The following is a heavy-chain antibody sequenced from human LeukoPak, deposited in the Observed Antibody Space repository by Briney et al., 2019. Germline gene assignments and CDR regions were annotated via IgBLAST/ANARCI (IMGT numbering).Heavy chain of an antibody. CDR2: INPSGGST. D-gene: IGHD2-2*03. CDR3: ARGGYCSSTSCYRDYYYYYYMDV. J-gene: IGHJ6*03. V-gene: IGHV1-46*01. CDR1: GYTFTSYY. Sequence: GASVKVSCKASGYTFTSYYMHWVRQAPGQGLEWMGIINPSGGSTSYAQKFQGRVTMTRDMSTSTVYMELSSLRSEDTAVYYCARGGYCSSTSCYRDYYYYYYMDVWGKGTTVTVSS.